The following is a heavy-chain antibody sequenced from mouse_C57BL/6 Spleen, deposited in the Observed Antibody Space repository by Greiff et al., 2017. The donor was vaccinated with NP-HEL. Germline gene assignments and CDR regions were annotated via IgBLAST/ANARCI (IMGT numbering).Heavy chain of an antibody. CDR3: VRDGYYVYWYFDV. CDR2: IRSKSNNYAT. Sequence: EVQGVESGGGLVQPKGSLKLSCAASGFSFNTYAMNWVRQAPGQGLEWVARIRSKSNNYATYYADSVKDRFTISRDDSESMLYLQMNNLKTEDTAMYYCVRDGYYVYWYFDVWGTGTTVTVSS. CDR1: GFSFNTYA. V-gene: IGHV10-1*01. J-gene: IGHJ1*03. D-gene: IGHD2-3*01.